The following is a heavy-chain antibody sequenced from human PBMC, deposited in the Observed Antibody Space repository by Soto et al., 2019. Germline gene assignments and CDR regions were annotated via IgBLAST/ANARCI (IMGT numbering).Heavy chain of an antibody. Sequence: PGGSVRLSCAASVFTFSSYGMHCVRQSPGKWLEWGAVISYDGSNKYYADSVKGRFTISRDNSKNTLYLQMNSLRAEDTAVYYCAKLGDTAMVMDGYWGQGTWVTGSS. CDR1: VFTFSSYG. D-gene: IGHD5-18*01. J-gene: IGHJ1*01. CDR2: ISYDGSNK. CDR3: AKLGDTAMVMDGY. V-gene: IGHV3-30*18.